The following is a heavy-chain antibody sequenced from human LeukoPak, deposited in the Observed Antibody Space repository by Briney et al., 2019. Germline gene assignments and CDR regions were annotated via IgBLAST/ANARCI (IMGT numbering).Heavy chain of an antibody. CDR3: AKGGYYGSGELDY. V-gene: IGHV3-30*02. CDR1: GFTFSSYE. D-gene: IGHD3-10*01. CDR2: IRYDKTGK. J-gene: IGHJ4*02. Sequence: GGSLRLSCAASGFTFSSYEMNWVRQAPGKGLEWVAFIRYDKTGKYYADSVKGRFTISRDNSRNTLYLQMHSLRAEDTAVYYCAKGGYYGSGELDYWGQGTLVTVSS.